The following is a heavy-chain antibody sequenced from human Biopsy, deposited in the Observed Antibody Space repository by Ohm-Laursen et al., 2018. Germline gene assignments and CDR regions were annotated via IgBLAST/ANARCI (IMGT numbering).Heavy chain of an antibody. V-gene: IGHV3-9*01. Sequence: SLRLSCAASGFTFDDYALHWVRQAPGKGLEWASGISWNSGNIGYADPVKGRFTISRDNAKNSLYLQMNSLRAGDTALYYCAKARVAIRYFDIWGRGTLVTVSS. J-gene: IGHJ2*01. CDR2: ISWNSGNI. CDR1: GFTFDDYA. D-gene: IGHD2-15*01. CDR3: AKARVAIRYFDI.